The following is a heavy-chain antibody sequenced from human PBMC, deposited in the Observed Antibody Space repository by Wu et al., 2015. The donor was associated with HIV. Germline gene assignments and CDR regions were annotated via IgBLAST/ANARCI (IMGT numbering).Heavy chain of an antibody. Sequence: QVQLVQSGAEVKKPGSSVKVSCKASGGTFSSYSISWVRQAPGQGLEWMGWMNPKSGGTNYAQKFEGRVTMTRDTSISTAYMELSRLRSDDTAVYYCAKDPDAREDTYGYFHYYMDSGAKGPRSPSP. CDR3: AKDPDAREDTYGYFHYYMDS. CDR1: GGTFSSYS. V-gene: IGHV1-2*02. D-gene: IGHD5-18*01. J-gene: IGHJ6*03. CDR2: MNPKSGGT.